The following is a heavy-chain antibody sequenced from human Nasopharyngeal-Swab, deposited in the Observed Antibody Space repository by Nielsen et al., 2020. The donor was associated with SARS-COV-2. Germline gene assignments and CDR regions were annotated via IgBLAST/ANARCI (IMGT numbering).Heavy chain of an antibody. CDR1: GFTFSDYY. D-gene: IGHD2-2*01. Sequence: GESLKISCAASGFTFSDYYISWIRQAPVKGLEWVSYISSSGSTIYYADSVKGRFTISRDNAKNSLYLQMNSLRAEDTAVYYCAREGYCSSTSCLHFDYWGQGTLVTVSS. J-gene: IGHJ4*02. CDR3: AREGYCSSTSCLHFDY. CDR2: ISSSGSTI. V-gene: IGHV3-11*04.